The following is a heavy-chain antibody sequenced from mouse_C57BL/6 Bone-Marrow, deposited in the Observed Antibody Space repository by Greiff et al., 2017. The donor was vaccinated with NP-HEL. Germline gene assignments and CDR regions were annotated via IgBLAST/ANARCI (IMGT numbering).Heavy chain of an antibody. Sequence: VKLMESGPGLVAPSQSLSITCTVSGFSLTSYAISWVRQPPGKGLEWLGVIWTGGGTNYNSALKSRLSISKDNSKSQVFLKMNSLQTDDTARYYGARNYHDYDDYYAMDYWGQGTSVTVSS. CDR1: GFSLTSYA. J-gene: IGHJ4*01. CDR3: ARNYHDYDDYYAMDY. CDR2: IWTGGGT. V-gene: IGHV2-9-1*01. D-gene: IGHD2-4*01.